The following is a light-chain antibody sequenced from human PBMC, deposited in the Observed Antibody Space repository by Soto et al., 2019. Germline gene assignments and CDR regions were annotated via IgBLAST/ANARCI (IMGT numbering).Light chain of an antibody. V-gene: IGKV1-39*01. CDR2: GAS. CDR3: QQTSAASFT. Sequence: DIQMAQSPSSLSASVGETITITCRASRNINTYLNWYQQKPGKAPKLLIFGASSLQSGVPSRFSSSGSSTAFTLTVISLHPEDFLTNYCQQTSAASFTFGHGTKGHIK. J-gene: IGKJ3*01. CDR1: RNINTY.